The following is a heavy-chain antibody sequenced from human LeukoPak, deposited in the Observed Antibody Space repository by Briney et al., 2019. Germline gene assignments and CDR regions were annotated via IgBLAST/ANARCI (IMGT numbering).Heavy chain of an antibody. J-gene: IGHJ4*02. CDR2: RSKANSYAT. Sequence: RSKANSYATAYAASVKGRFTISRDDSKNTAYLQMNSLKTEDTAVYYCTRLVGDTSGYYGDYWGQGTLVTVSS. CDR3: TRLVGDTSGYYGDY. D-gene: IGHD3-22*01. V-gene: IGHV3-73*01.